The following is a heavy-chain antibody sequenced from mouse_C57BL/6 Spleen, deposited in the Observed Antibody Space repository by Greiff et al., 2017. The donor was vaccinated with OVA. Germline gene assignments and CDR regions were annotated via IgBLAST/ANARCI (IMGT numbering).Heavy chain of an antibody. CDR2: ISYSGST. D-gene: IGHD2-4*01. V-gene: IGHV3-8*01. CDR3: ARWWGIYYDCDVGYFDV. Sequence: EVQLQQSGPGLAKPSQTLSLTCSVTGYSITSDYWNWIRKFPGNKLEYMGYISYSGSTYYNPSLKSRISITRDTSKNQYYLQLNSVTTEDTATYYCARWWGIYYDCDVGYFDVWGTGTTVTVSS. J-gene: IGHJ1*03. CDR1: GYSITSDY.